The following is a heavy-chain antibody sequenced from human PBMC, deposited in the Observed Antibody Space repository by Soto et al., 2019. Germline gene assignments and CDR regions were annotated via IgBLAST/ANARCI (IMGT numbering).Heavy chain of an antibody. D-gene: IGHD6-25*01. J-gene: IGHJ6*02. CDR2: IIPIFGTA. CDR1: GGTFSSYA. CDR3: ARVPCGPPYYYYGMDV. V-gene: IGHV1-69*01. Sequence: QVQLLQSGAEVKKPGSSVKVSCKASGGTFSSYAISWVRQAPGQGLEWMGGIIPIFGTANYAQKFKGRVTITEDESTSTVFMTLSSMSSEDTAVYYCARVPCGPPYYYYGMDVWGQGTPVTVSS.